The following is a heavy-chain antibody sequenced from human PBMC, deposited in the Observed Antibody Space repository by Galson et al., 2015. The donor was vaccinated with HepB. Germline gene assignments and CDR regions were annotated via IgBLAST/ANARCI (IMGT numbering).Heavy chain of an antibody. CDR2: MTGGGST. CDR3: VRGHTIINY. Sequence: SLRLACAASGYIFRNYAMSWVRQAPGRGLEWVSSMTGGGSTYHADSAKGRFTISRDNSQNTLTRQLNSLRAEDTAFYYCVRGHTIINYWGQGTLVTVSS. V-gene: IGHV3-23*01. D-gene: IGHD3-10*01. CDR1: GYIFRNYA. J-gene: IGHJ4*02.